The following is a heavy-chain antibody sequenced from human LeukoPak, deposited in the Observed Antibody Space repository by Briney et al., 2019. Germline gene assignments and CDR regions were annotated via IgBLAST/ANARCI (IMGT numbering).Heavy chain of an antibody. CDR2: ISYDGSNK. Sequence: GGSLRLSCAASGFTFSSYGMHWVRQAPGKGLEWVAVISYDGSNKYDADAVKGRFTISGNNSKNTLYLQMNSLRAEDTAVYYCAKGDYVWESYRWGYFDYWGQGTLVTVSS. CDR3: AKGDYVWESYRWGYFDY. CDR1: GFTFSSYG. D-gene: IGHD3-16*02. J-gene: IGHJ4*02. V-gene: IGHV3-30*18.